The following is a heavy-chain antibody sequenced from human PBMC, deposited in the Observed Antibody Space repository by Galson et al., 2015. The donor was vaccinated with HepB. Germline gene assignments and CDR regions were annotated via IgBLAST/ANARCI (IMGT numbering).Heavy chain of an antibody. CDR3: ARDIGGGYFDY. D-gene: IGHD3-16*01. V-gene: IGHV3-21*01. Sequence: SLRLSCAASGFTFSTSSMNWVRQAPGKGLEWVSCITSTSSYIFYADSVKGRFTISRDNAKNSLYLQMNSLGAEDTAVYYCARDIGGGYFDYWGQGTLVTVSS. CDR2: ITSTSSYI. CDR1: GFTFSTSS. J-gene: IGHJ4*02.